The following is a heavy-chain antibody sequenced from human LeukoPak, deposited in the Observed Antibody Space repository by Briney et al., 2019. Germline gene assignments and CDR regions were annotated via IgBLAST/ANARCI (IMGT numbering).Heavy chain of an antibody. J-gene: IGHJ6*03. D-gene: IGHD3-22*01. CDR2: IIPIFGTA. Sequence: ASVKVSCKASGGTFSSYAISWVRQAPGQGLEWMGEIIPIFGTANYAQKFQDRVTITADKSTSRAYMELSSLRSEDTAVYYCARNEKKWLRLHYYYYYMDVWGKGTTVTVSS. CDR3: ARNEKKWLRLHYYYYYMDV. V-gene: IGHV1-69*06. CDR1: GGTFSSYA.